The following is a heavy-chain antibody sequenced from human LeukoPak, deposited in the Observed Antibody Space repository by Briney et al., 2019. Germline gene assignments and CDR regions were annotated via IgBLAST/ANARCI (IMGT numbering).Heavy chain of an antibody. V-gene: IGHV3-7*01. Sequence: GGSLRLSCAASGFTFSSYWMSWVRQAPGKGLEWVANIKQDGSEKYYVDSVKGRFTISRDNAKNSLYLQMNSLRAEDTAAYYCARGQVIAVAGTFDYWGQGTLVTVSS. CDR2: IKQDGSEK. J-gene: IGHJ4*02. CDR3: ARGQVIAVAGTFDY. CDR1: GFTFSSYW. D-gene: IGHD6-19*01.